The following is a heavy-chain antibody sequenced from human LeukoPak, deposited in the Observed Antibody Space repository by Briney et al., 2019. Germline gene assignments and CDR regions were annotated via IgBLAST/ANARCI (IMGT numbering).Heavy chain of an antibody. CDR2: IIPIFGTA. CDR1: GGTFSSYA. V-gene: IGHV1-69*06. Sequence: GASVKVSCKASGGTFSSYAISWLRQAPGQGLEWMGGIIPIFGTANYAQKFQGRVTMTEDTSTDTAYMELSSLRSEDTAVYYCATALYYDSSGYYAFDIWGQGTMVTVSS. CDR3: ATALYYDSSGYYAFDI. J-gene: IGHJ3*02. D-gene: IGHD3-22*01.